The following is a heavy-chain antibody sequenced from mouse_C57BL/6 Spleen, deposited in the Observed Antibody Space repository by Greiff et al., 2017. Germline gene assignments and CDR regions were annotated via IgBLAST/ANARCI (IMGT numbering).Heavy chain of an antibody. CDR3: TRIRGSYYGNYEGAMDY. Sequence: EVMLVESGEGLVKPGGSLKLSCAASGFTFSSYAMSWVRQTPEKRLEWVAYISSGGDYIYYADTVKGRFTISRDNARNTLYLQMRSLKSEDTAMYYCTRIRGSYYGNYEGAMDYWGQGTSVTVSS. D-gene: IGHD2-10*01. CDR1: GFTFSSYA. J-gene: IGHJ4*01. V-gene: IGHV5-9-1*02. CDR2: ISSGGDYI.